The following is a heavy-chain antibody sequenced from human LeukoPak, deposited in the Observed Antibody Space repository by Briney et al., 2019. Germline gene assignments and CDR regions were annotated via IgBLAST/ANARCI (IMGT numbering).Heavy chain of an antibody. Sequence: SEPLSLTCSVSGASIRSHYWSWIRQPAGKGLEWIGHIYISGSTNYNPSLKSRVTISVDTSKNQFSLKLSSLTAADTAVYYCARVHCIGHSCYVDYWGQGALVTVSS. V-gene: IGHV4-4*07. CDR1: GASIRSHY. CDR2: IYISGST. CDR3: ARVHCIGHSCYVDY. J-gene: IGHJ4*02. D-gene: IGHD2-15*01.